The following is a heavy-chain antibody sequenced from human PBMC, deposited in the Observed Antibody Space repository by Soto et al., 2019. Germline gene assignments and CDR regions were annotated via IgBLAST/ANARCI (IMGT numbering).Heavy chain of an antibody. J-gene: IGHJ1*01. CDR2: IYYSGST. D-gene: IGHD6-25*01. Sequence: SETLSLTCTVSGGSISSYYWSWIRQPPGKGLEWIGYIYYSGSTNYNPSLKSRVTISVDTSKNQFSLKLSSVTAADTAVYYCARVGPAPPQRLAYCGQGSLVTVSS. CDR1: GGSISSYY. CDR3: ARVGPAPPQRLAY. V-gene: IGHV4-59*13.